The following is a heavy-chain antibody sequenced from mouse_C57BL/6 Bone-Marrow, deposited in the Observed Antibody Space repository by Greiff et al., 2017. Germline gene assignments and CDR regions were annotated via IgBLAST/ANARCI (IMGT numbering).Heavy chain of an antibody. J-gene: IGHJ2*01. Sequence: LVESGAELVRPGASVKLSCKASGYTFTDYYINWVKQRPGQGLEWIARIYPGSGNTYYNEKFKGKATLTAEKSSSTAYMQLSSLTSEDSAVYFCARKLGLDFDYWGQGTTLTVSS. CDR2: IYPGSGNT. CDR3: ARKLGLDFDY. V-gene: IGHV1-76*01. D-gene: IGHD4-1*01. CDR1: GYTFTDYY.